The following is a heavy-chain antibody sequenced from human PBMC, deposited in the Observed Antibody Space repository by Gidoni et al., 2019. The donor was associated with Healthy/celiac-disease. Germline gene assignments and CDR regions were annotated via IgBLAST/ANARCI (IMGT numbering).Heavy chain of an antibody. V-gene: IGHV3-30-3*01. CDR1: GFTLSSYA. Sequence: QVQLVESGGGVVQPGRSLRLSCAASGFTLSSYAMHWVRQAPGKGLEWVAVISYDGSNKYYADSVKGRFTISRDNSKNTLYLQMNSLRAEDTAVYYCARGGRRITMASFDYWGQGTLVTVSS. CDR2: ISYDGSNK. CDR3: ARGGRRITMASFDY. J-gene: IGHJ4*02. D-gene: IGHD3-10*01.